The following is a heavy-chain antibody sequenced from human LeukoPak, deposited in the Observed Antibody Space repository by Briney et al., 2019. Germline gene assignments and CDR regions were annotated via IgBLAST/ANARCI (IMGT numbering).Heavy chain of an antibody. CDR2: IYTSGST. Sequence: PSETLSLTCTVSGGSISSYYWSWVRQPAGKGLEWIGRIYTSGSTNYNPSLKSRVTMSVGTSKNQFSLKLSSVTAADTAVYYCARDGHYYDSSGDAFDIWGQGTMVTVSS. J-gene: IGHJ3*02. CDR3: ARDGHYYDSSGDAFDI. V-gene: IGHV4-4*07. D-gene: IGHD3-22*01. CDR1: GGSISSYY.